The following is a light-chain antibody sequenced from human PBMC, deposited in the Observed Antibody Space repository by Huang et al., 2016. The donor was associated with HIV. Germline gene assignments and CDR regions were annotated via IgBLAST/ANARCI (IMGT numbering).Light chain of an antibody. CDR3: QQYNNWPQVT. Sequence: EIVLTQSPATLSVFPGERATLSCRASQSVSGNLAWYQQKPGQAPRVLIHGASTRATGSPPKFSGSWSGTEFTLTISRLEPEDFAVYYCQQYNNWPQVTFGQGTKLEIK. J-gene: IGKJ2*01. CDR2: GAS. CDR1: QSVSGN. V-gene: IGKV3-15*01.